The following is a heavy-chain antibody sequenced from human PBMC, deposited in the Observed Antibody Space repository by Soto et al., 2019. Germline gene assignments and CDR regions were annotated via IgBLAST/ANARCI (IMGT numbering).Heavy chain of an antibody. J-gene: IGHJ4*02. V-gene: IGHV1-18*01. CDR1: GYTFTSYG. Sequence: ASVKVSCKASGYTFTSYGISWVRQAPGQGLEWMGWISAYNGNTNYAQKLQGRVTMTTDTSTSTAYMELRSLRSDDTAVYYCARDAYRLKQHIVGANYSLAPTSDYWGPGTLVTVSS. CDR3: ARDAYRLKQHIVGANYSLAPTSDY. D-gene: IGHD1-26*01. CDR2: ISAYNGNT.